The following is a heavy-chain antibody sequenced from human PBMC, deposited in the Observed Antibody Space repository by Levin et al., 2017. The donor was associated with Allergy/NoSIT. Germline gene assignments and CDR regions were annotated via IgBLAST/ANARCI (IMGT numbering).Heavy chain of an antibody. D-gene: IGHD1-14*01. J-gene: IGHJ4*02. Sequence: PSETLSLTCAASGFTFSNYAMSWVRQAPGKGLEWVSAISTSGGNTYYADSVKGRFAISRDNSKDALYLQMNSLRADDTAIYYCAIHRGDYWGQGTLVTVSS. CDR3: AIHRGDY. CDR2: ISTSGGNT. CDR1: GFTFSNYA. V-gene: IGHV3-23*01.